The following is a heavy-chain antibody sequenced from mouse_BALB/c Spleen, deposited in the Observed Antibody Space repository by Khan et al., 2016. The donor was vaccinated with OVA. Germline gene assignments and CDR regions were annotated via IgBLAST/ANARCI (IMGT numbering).Heavy chain of an antibody. J-gene: IGHJ2*01. CDR1: GYSITTDYA. CDR3: ARVYGGDGEN. CDR2: ISYSGNT. D-gene: IGHD1-1*01. Sequence: QLEESGPGLVKPSQSLSLTRTVTGYSITTDYAWNWIRQFPGNKLEWMGYISYSGNTKYNPSLKSRISITRDTSKNQFFLQLKSVTTEDTARDNCARVYGGDGENWGQGTTLTVSS. V-gene: IGHV3-2*02.